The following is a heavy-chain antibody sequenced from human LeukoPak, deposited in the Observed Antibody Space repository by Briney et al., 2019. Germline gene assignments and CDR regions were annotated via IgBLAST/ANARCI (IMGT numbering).Heavy chain of an antibody. Sequence: GGSLRLSCAASEFIVSINYMTWVRQAPGKGLEWVSAISGSGGSTYYADSVKGRFTLSRDNSKNTLYLQMNSLRAEDTAVYYCAKAAYYYDSSGYTDYWGQGTLVTVSS. CDR1: EFIVSINY. CDR2: ISGSGGST. V-gene: IGHV3-23*01. CDR3: AKAAYYYDSSGYTDY. J-gene: IGHJ4*02. D-gene: IGHD3-22*01.